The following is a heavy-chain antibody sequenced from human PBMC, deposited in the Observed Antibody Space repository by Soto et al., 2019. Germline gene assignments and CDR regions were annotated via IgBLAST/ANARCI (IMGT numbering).Heavy chain of an antibody. CDR2: ISGSGDST. CDR1: GFTFNKYA. V-gene: IGHV3-23*01. CDR3: ARSDCDSAVCRRLHF. Sequence: EVQLLESGGNLVQPGGSLRLSCAASGFTFNKYAMMWVRQAPGRGLEWVSSISGSGDSTSYTDSVRGRFTISRDNSRNTLYLQMTSLRGEDTAAYYCARSDCDSAVCRRLHFWGQGTLITVSS. D-gene: IGHD3-16*01. J-gene: IGHJ4*02.